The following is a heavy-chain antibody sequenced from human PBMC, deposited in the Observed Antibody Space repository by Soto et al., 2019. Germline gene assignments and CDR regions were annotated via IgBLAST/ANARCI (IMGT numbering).Heavy chain of an antibody. CDR3: ARRAHITMVRGVIITVGAFDI. V-gene: IGHV4-39*01. CDR1: GGSISSSSYY. J-gene: IGHJ3*02. D-gene: IGHD3-10*01. Sequence: SETLSLTCTVSGGSISSSSYYWGWIRQPPGKGLEWIGSIYYSGSTYYNPSLKSRVTISVDTSKNQFSLKLSSVTAADTAVYYCARRAHITMVRGVIITVGAFDIRGQGIMVTVSS. CDR2: IYYSGST.